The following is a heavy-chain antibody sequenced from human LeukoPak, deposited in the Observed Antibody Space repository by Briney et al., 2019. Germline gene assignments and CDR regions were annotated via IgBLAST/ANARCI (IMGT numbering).Heavy chain of an antibody. J-gene: IGHJ3*02. V-gene: IGHV4-39*01. CDR2: IYYGGST. CDR3: ARTYYYASSAFDI. Sequence: SETLSLTCTVSGGSISSNTYYWDWIRQPPGKGLECIGSIYYGGSTYYNPSLKSRVIISVDTSKNQFSLKLSSVTAADTAVYYCARTYYYASSAFDIWGQGTMITVSS. D-gene: IGHD3-22*01. CDR1: GGSISSNTYY.